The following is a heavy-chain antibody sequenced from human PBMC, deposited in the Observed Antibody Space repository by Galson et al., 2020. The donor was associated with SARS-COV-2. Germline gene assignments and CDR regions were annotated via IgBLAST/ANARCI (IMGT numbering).Heavy chain of an antibody. Sequence: SETLSITCTVSGDSISSGGSYWSWIRQHPGRGLEWIGYINYSGNTYYNPSLKSRIILSVDTSKNQFSLKLSSVTAADTATYFCARNKQLLFDFWGRGTLVSVTS. V-gene: IGHV4-31*03. CDR2: INYSGNT. CDR1: GDSISSGGSY. CDR3: ARNKQLLFDF. J-gene: IGHJ4*02. D-gene: IGHD5-18*01.